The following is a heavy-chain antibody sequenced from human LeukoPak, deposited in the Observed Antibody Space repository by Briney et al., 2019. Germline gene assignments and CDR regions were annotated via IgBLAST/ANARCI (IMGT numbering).Heavy chain of an antibody. V-gene: IGHV4-30-2*01. CDR3: ARLQYCSGTSCYWFDP. CDR2: IYHTGST. CDR1: GGSISSGLYS. Sequence: SETLSLTCDVSGGSISSGLYSWSWIRQPLGKGLEWIGYIYHTGSTYYNPSLKSRVTISVDTSKNQFSLRLRSVTAADTAVYYCARLQYCSGTSCYWFDPWGQGTLVTVSS. J-gene: IGHJ5*02. D-gene: IGHD2-2*01.